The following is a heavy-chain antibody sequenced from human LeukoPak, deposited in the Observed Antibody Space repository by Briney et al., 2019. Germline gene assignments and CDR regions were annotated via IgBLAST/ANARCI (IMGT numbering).Heavy chain of an antibody. V-gene: IGHV1-2*06. D-gene: IGHD3-22*01. Sequence: VASVKVSCKASGYTFTDNYIHWVRQAPGQGLEWMGRVNPDSGGINYAQKFQGRVTMTRDTSISTAFVELRRLRSDDTATYYCARAQNYHDRSGYSDDTFDVWGHGTMITVSS. J-gene: IGHJ3*01. CDR2: VNPDSGGI. CDR1: GYTFTDNY. CDR3: ARAQNYHDRSGYSDDTFDV.